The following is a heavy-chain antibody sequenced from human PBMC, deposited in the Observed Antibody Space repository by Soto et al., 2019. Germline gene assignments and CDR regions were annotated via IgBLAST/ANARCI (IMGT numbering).Heavy chain of an antibody. CDR1: GYTFTSYD. CDR2: MNPNSGNT. CDR3: ARDYRSRYFDWLLSNYFDY. J-gene: IGHJ4*02. V-gene: IGHV1-8*01. D-gene: IGHD3-9*01. Sequence: ASVKVSCKASGYTFTSYDINWVRQATGQGLEWMGWMNPNSGNTGYAQKFQGRVTMTRNTSISTAYMELSSLRSEDTAVYYCARDYRSRYFDWLLSNYFDYWGQGTLVTVSS.